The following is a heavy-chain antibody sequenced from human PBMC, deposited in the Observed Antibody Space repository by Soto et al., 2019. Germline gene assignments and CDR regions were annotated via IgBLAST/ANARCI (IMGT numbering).Heavy chain of an antibody. V-gene: IGHV4-38-2*01. Sequence: PSETLSLTCAVSGYSISSGYFWGWIRQPPGKGLEWIGSIYHSGSTYFNPSPKSRVTISVDTSKNQFSLKLSSVTAADTAVYYCARVSYFDSSGYYYYFDYWGQGTLVTVSS. CDR1: GYSISSGYF. D-gene: IGHD3-22*01. J-gene: IGHJ4*02. CDR2: IYHSGST. CDR3: ARVSYFDSSGYYYYFDY.